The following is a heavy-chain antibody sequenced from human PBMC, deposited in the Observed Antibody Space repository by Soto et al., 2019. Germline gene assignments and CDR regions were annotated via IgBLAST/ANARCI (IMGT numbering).Heavy chain of an antibody. Sequence: GGSLRLSCAASGFTFINAWMNWVRQAPGKGLEWVGRIKSNFVGGTTDYAAPVKGRFTISRDDSKNTVYLQMNSLKTDDTAVYYCHYYSGSYWHWGQGTLVTVSS. D-gene: IGHD1-26*01. V-gene: IGHV3-15*07. J-gene: IGHJ4*02. CDR3: HYYSGSYWH. CDR1: GFTFINAW. CDR2: IKSNFVGGTT.